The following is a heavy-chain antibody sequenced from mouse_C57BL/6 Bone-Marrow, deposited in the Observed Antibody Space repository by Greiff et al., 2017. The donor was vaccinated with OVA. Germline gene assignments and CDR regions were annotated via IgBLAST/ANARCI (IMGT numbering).Heavy chain of an antibody. Sequence: VQLQQSGAELVKPGASVKISCKASGYAFSSYWMNWVKQRPGKGLEWIGQIYPGDGDTNYNGKFKGKATLTADKSSSPGYVLLSSLTSEDTAVYFCENDCDVGTRTLFDVWGTGTTVTVAS. J-gene: IGHJ1*03. V-gene: IGHV1-80*01. CDR2: IYPGDGDT. CDR3: ENDCDVGTRTLFDV. CDR1: GYAFSSYW. D-gene: IGHD2-4*01.